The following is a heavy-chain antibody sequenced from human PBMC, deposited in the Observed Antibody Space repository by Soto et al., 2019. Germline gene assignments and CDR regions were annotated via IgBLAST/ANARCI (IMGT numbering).Heavy chain of an antibody. Sequence: ASVKVSCKASGGTFSNYGINWVRQAPGQGLEWMGGVIPLFGAANYAQKFQGRVTITADASTSMVYMQLSSLRSEDTAVYYCAREQHDPYDASGYYFNWFDPWGQGTLVTVSS. V-gene: IGHV1-69*13. J-gene: IGHJ5*02. CDR2: VIPLFGAA. D-gene: IGHD3-22*01. CDR3: AREQHDPYDASGYYFNWFDP. CDR1: GGTFSNYG.